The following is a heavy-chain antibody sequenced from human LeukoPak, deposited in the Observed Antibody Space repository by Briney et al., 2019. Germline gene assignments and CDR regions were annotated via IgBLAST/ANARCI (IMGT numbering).Heavy chain of an antibody. V-gene: IGHV3-49*04. D-gene: IGHD2-15*01. CDR3: TRGKGDQGWY. CDR2: IRSKPYGGTT. J-gene: IGHJ4*02. Sequence: GGSLRLSCATSGFIFSNYWMSWVRQAPGKGLEWVGFIRSKPYGGTTEYAASVKGRFTISRDDSKNIAYLQMNSLKTEDTAVYYCTRGKGDQGWYWGQGTLVTVSS. CDR1: GFIFSNYW.